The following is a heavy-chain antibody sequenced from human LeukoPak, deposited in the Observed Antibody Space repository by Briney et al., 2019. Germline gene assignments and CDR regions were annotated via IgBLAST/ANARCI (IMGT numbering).Heavy chain of an antibody. V-gene: IGHV4-59*08. CDR2: IYYSGST. J-gene: IGHJ4*02. D-gene: IGHD5-24*01. CDR1: GGSISRYY. CDR3: ARHAKGGYNFIDY. Sequence: PSETLSLTCTVCGGSISRYYWSWIRQPPGKGLEWIGYIYYSGSTNSNPSLKSRVTISVDTSKNQFSLKLSSVAAADTAVYYCARHAKGGYNFIDYWGQGTLVTVSS.